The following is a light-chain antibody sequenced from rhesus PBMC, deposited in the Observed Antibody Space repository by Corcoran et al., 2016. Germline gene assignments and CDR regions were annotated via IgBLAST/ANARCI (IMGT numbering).Light chain of an antibody. CDR3: GQGTNVPRT. Sequence: DVVMTQSPLSLPITPGQPASISCRSSQSLVHSNGNTYLSWYQQKPGQPPRRLNSEGSNRDAGVPDRFSGSGAGTDFTLKISRVEAEDVGVYYCGQGTNVPRTFGQGTKVEIK. J-gene: IGKJ1*01. CDR1: QSLVHSNGNTY. V-gene: IGKV2-65*01. CDR2: EGS.